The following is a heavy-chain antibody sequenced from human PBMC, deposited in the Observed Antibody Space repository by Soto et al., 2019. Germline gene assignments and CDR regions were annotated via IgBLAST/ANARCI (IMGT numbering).Heavy chain of an antibody. V-gene: IGHV1-2*04. CDR1: VYTFTYYY. CDR2: VNPNSGGT. CDR3: TREMGSYFNYGMDV. Sequence: XSVKVSFKASVYTFTYYYMHWVRQAPGQGLEWMGWVNPNSGGTKYAQRFQEWVTMTTDTAINTAYMELRRLKSGDTAVYYCTREMGSYFNYGMDVWGQGTTVTVSS. J-gene: IGHJ6*02. D-gene: IGHD2-8*01.